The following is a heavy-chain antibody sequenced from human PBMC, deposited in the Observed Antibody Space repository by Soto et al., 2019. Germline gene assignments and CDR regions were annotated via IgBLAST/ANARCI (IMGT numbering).Heavy chain of an antibody. J-gene: IGHJ6*03. CDR2: TRNKANSYTT. D-gene: IGHD2-2*01. CDR3: RAVIVVVPFAPYHHPPYSMLV. Sequence: PGGSLRLSCAASGFTFSDHYMDWVRQAPGKGLEWVGRTRNKANSYTTEYAASVKGRFTISRDDSKNSLYLQMNSLKTEDTAVNYCRAVIVVVPFAPYHHPPYSMLVPGTAPTVTLSS. V-gene: IGHV3-72*01. CDR1: GFTFSDHY.